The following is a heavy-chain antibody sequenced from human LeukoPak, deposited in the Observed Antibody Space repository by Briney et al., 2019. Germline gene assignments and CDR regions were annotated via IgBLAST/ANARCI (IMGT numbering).Heavy chain of an antibody. J-gene: IGHJ4*02. V-gene: IGHV3-21*05. CDR3: ARDLRLYDSGNDY. CDR2: ISSSSSYT. CDR1: GFTFSSYS. Sequence: GGSLRLSCAASGFTFSSYSMNWVRQAPGKGLEWVSYISSSSSYTNYADSVKGRFTISRDNAKNSLYLQMNSLRAEDTAVYYCARDLRLYDSGNDYWGQGTLVTVSS. D-gene: IGHD1-26*01.